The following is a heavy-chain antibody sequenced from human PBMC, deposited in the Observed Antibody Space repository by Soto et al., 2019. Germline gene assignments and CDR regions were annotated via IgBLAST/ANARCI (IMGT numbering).Heavy chain of an antibody. V-gene: IGHV3-72*01. J-gene: IGHJ4*02. CDR2: IRNRANYYYTTYTT. CDR1: GFHFSDHY. Sequence: GGSLRLCCAASGFHFSDHYMDWVRQAPGKGLEWVGRIRNRANYYYTTYTTEYAASVKGRFTISRDNAKNSLYLQMNSLRAEDTAVYYCARAPYYYDSSGYWAYWGQGTLVTVSS. CDR3: ARAPYYYDSSGYWAY. D-gene: IGHD3-22*01.